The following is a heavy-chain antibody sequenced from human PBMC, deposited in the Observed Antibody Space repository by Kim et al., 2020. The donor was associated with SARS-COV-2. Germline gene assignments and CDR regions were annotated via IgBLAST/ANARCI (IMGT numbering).Heavy chain of an antibody. CDR3: SRQRGYYYYYMDV. Sequence: GESLKISCKGSGYSFTNYWIGWVRQMPGKGLEWMGIIYPGDSDTRYSPSFQGQVTIPADKSISNAYLQWSSLKASDTAMYYCSRQRGYYYYYMDVGGKGTTVTVSS. V-gene: IGHV5-51*01. CDR1: GYSFTNYW. J-gene: IGHJ6*03. CDR2: IYPGDSDT. D-gene: IGHD3-10*01.